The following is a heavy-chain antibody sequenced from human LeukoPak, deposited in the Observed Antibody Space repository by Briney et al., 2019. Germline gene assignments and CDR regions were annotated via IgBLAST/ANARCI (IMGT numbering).Heavy chain of an antibody. V-gene: IGHV4-59*01. CDR1: GGSISSYY. CDR3: ARAVYYYDSSGYYYGVYFDY. J-gene: IGHJ4*02. D-gene: IGHD3-22*01. CDR2: IYYSGST. Sequence: SETLSLTCTVSGGSISSYYWSWIRQPPGKGLEWIGYIYYSGSTNYNPSLKSRVTISVDTSKNQFSLKLSSVTAADTAVYFCARAVYYYDSSGYYYGVYFDYWGQGTLVTVSP.